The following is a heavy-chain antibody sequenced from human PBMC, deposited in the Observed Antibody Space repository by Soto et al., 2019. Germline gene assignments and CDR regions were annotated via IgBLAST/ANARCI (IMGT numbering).Heavy chain of an antibody. CDR2: ISGSGGST. Sequence: EVQLLESGGGLVQPGGSLRLSCAASGFTFSSYAMSWVRQAPGKGLEWVSAISGSGGSTYYADSVKGRFTISRDNSKNTLYLQMNSLGAEDTAVCYCAKDRFRVTIFGVVIGHAFDIWGQGTMVTVSS. CDR3: AKDRFRVTIFGVVIGHAFDI. D-gene: IGHD3-3*01. CDR1: GFTFSSYA. J-gene: IGHJ3*02. V-gene: IGHV3-23*01.